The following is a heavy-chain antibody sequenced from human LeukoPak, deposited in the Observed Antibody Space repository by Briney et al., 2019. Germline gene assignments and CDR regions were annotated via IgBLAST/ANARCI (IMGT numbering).Heavy chain of an antibody. CDR3: ASVESGYSGYDDY. CDR1: GFTFSSYG. V-gene: IGHV3-30*02. J-gene: IGHJ4*02. Sequence: PGGSLRLSCAASGFTFSSYGMHWVRQAPGKGLEWVAFIQYDGSNKYYADSVKGRFTISRDNSKNTLYLQMNRLRAEDTAVYYCASVESGYSGYDDYWGQGTLVTVSS. D-gene: IGHD5-12*01. CDR2: IQYDGSNK.